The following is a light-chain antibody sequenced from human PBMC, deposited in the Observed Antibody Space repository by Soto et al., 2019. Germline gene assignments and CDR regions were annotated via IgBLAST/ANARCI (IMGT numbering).Light chain of an antibody. Sequence: DIERAQSPSTLSASVGDRVTLACRASQSISSWLAWYQQKPGKAPKLLIHDASSLESGVPSRFSGSGSGTDFTLTISSLQPDDFATYYCQEYNSYSTFGQGTKVDI. V-gene: IGKV1-5*01. CDR3: QEYNSYST. CDR1: QSISSW. CDR2: DAS. J-gene: IGKJ1*01.